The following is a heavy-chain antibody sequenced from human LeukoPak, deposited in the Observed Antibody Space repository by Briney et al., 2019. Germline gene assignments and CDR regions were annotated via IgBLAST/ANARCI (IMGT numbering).Heavy chain of an antibody. CDR3: ARDVVLPPGSRYYYYYMDV. CDR1: GYSFTGYF. V-gene: IGHV1-2*02. D-gene: IGHD2-15*01. CDR2: INPNSGGT. J-gene: IGHJ6*03. Sequence: ASVKVSCKASGYSFTGYFMHWVRQAPGQGLEWMGWINPNSGGTNYAQKFQGRVTMTRDTSISTAYMELSRLRSDDTAVYYCARDVVLPPGSRYYYYYMDVWGKGTTVTVSS.